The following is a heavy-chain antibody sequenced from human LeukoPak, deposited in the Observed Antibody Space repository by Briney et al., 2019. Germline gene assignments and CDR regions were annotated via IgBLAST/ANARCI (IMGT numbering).Heavy chain of an antibody. CDR1: GFTFGDYA. CDR2: IRSKAYGGTT. J-gene: IGHJ4*02. CDR3: TRDSGFFDY. D-gene: IGHD3-22*01. Sequence: GGSLRLSCTASGFTFGDYAMGWVRQAPGKGLEWVGFIRSKAYGGTTEYAASVKGRFTISRDDSKSIAYLQMNSLKTEDTAVYYCTRDSGFFDYWGQGTLVTVSS. V-gene: IGHV3-49*04.